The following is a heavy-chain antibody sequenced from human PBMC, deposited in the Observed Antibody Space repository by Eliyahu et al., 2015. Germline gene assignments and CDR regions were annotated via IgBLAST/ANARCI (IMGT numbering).Heavy chain of an antibody. CDR2: ISSSSSTI. J-gene: IGHJ6*03. Sequence: EVQLVESGGGLVQPGGSLXLSXAASGFTFSXXXMNWVRQAXGKGLEWVSYISSSSSTIYYADSVKGRFTISRDNAKNSLYLQMNSLRDEDTAVYYCARDRKATRAIFDYYFYMDVWGKGTTVTVSS. V-gene: IGHV3-48*02. D-gene: IGHD3-3*02. CDR3: ARDRKATRAIFDYYFYMDV. CDR1: GFTFSXXX.